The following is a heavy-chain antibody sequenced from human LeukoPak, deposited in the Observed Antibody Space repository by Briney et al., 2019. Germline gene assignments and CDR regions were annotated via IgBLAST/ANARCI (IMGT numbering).Heavy chain of an antibody. D-gene: IGHD3-3*01. J-gene: IGHJ4*02. CDR2: IYTSGST. Sequence: ASETLSLTCTVSGGSISSYYWSWIRQPAGKGLEWIGRIYTSGSTNYNPSLKSRVTMSVDTSKNQFSLKLSSVTAADTAVYHCARVVESEIFGVVIIRIDYWGQGTLVTVSS. CDR1: GGSISSYY. V-gene: IGHV4-4*07. CDR3: ARVVESEIFGVVIIRIDY.